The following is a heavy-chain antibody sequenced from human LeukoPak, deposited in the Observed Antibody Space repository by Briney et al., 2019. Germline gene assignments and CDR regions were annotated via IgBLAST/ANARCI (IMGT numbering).Heavy chain of an antibody. Sequence: ASVKVSCKASGYTFTGYYMHWVRQAPGQGLEWMGWINPNSGGTSYAQKFQGRVTMTRDTSISTAYMELSRLRSDDTAVYYCARWYSSSSYFDYWGQGTLVTVSS. CDR2: INPNSGGT. J-gene: IGHJ4*02. CDR1: GYTFTGYY. CDR3: ARWYSSSSYFDY. V-gene: IGHV1-2*02. D-gene: IGHD6-6*01.